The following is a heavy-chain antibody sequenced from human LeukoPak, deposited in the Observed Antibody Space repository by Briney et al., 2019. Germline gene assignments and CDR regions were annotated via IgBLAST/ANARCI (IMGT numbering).Heavy chain of an antibody. CDR1: GFTFGSYV. J-gene: IGHJ4*02. CDR3: APDPNKWLRNY. D-gene: IGHD5-12*01. V-gene: IGHV3-23*01. CDR2: ISGSGSPT. Sequence: PGGSLRLSCAASGFTFGSYVMSWVRQAPGKGLEWVSSISGSGSPTYYADSVRGRFTISRDNSKNTLHLQMNSLRVDDTAVYYCAPDPNKWLRNYWGQGTLVTVSS.